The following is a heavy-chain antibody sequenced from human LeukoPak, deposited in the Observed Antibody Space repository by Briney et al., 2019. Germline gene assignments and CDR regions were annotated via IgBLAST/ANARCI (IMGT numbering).Heavy chain of an antibody. D-gene: IGHD3-16*02. CDR1: GGSISSGSYY. J-gene: IGHJ2*01. CDR2: INHSGIT. V-gene: IGHV4-61*10. CDR3: AREQYDYVWGSYRSHWYFDL. Sequence: SETLSLXCTVSGGSISSGSYYWSWIRQPAGKGLEWIGEINHSGITNYNPSLKSRVTISVDTSKNQFSLKLSSVTAADTAVYYCAREQYDYVWGSYRSHWYFDLWGRGTLVTVSS.